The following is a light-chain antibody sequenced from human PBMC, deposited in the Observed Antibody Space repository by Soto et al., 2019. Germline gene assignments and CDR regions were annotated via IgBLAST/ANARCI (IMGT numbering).Light chain of an antibody. CDR2: DAS. CDR1: QSVSKY. V-gene: IGKV3-11*01. CDR3: QQRSNWPWT. J-gene: IGKJ1*01. Sequence: EIVLTQSPATLSLSPGERATLSCRASQSVSKYLAWYQQKPGQAPRLLIFDASNRATDIPARFSGSGSGTDFTLTISSLEPEDFAVYYCQQRSNWPWTFGQGTKVDIQ.